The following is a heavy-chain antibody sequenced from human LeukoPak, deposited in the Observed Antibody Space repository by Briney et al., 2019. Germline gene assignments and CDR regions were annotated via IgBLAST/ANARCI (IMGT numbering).Heavy chain of an antibody. CDR2: IIPIFGTA. V-gene: IGHV1-69*01. CDR1: GGTFSSYA. J-gene: IGHJ4*02. CDR3: ARAGSGGYSSSLRLAPFDY. D-gene: IGHD6-6*01. Sequence: SVKVSCNASGGTFSSYAISWVRQAPGQGLEWMGGIIPIFGTANYAQKFQGRVTITADESTSTAYMELSSLRSEDTAVYYCARAGSGGYSSSLRLAPFDYWGQGTLVTVSS.